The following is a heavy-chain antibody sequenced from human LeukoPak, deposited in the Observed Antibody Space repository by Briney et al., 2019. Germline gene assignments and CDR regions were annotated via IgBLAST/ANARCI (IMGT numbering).Heavy chain of an antibody. CDR2: IDPSDSYT. CDR3: ARLRDGSIDY. Sequence: GESLQISCKGSGYHFTSYWMSWVRQMPGKGLEWMGRIDPSDSYTNYSPSFQGHVTISTDKSIFTAYLQWSSLKASDTAMYYCARLRDGSIDYWGQGTLVTVSS. V-gene: IGHV5-10-1*01. CDR1: GYHFTSYW. J-gene: IGHJ4*02.